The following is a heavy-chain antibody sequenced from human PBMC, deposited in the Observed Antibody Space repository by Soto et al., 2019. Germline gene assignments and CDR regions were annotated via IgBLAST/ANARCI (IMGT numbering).Heavy chain of an antibody. CDR3: ARLGGNGYYFDY. J-gene: IGHJ4*02. CDR1: VGSISSSSYY. Sequence: ETLSLTCTVSVGSISSSSYYWGWILQPPGKGLEWIGSIYYSGSTYYNPSLKSRVTISVDTSKNQFSLKLSSVTAADTAVYYCARLGGNGYYFDYWGQGTLVTVSS. CDR2: IYYSGST. V-gene: IGHV4-39*01. D-gene: IGHD2-15*01.